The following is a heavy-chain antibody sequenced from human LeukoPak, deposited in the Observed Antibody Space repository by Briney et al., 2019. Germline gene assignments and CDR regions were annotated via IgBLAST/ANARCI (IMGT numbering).Heavy chain of an antibody. CDR3: ARHLRPRPLAAAGPDFDY. V-gene: IGHV4-61*01. D-gene: IGHD6-13*01. CDR1: GGSVSSGSYY. J-gene: IGHJ4*02. Sequence: PSETLSLTCTVSGGSVSSGSYYWSWIRQPPGKGLEWIGYIYYSGSTNYNPSLKSRVTISVDTSKNQFSLKLSSVTAADTAVYYCARHLRPRPLAAAGPDFDYWGQGTLVTVSS. CDR2: IYYSGST.